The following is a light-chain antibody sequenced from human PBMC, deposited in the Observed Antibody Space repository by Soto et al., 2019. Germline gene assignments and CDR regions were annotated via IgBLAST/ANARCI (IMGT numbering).Light chain of an antibody. CDR3: CSYAGSYTHYV. V-gene: IGLV2-11*01. CDR1: SSDVGGYNY. Sequence: QSALTQPRSVSGSPGQSVTISCTGTSSDVGGYNYVSWYQQHPGKAHKLMIYDVSKRPSGVPDRFSGSKSGNTASLTISGLQAEDEADYYCCSYAGSYTHYVFGTGTKLTVL. J-gene: IGLJ1*01. CDR2: DVS.